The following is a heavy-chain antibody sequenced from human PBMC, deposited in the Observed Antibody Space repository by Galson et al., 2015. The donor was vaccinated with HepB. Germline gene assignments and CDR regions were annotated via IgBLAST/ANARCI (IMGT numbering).Heavy chain of an antibody. V-gene: IGHV3-53*04. CDR3: ARDIFGNGAFDI. CDR1: EFDLRSHY. D-gene: IGHD3-3*02. CDR2: IYSGGST. J-gene: IGHJ3*02. Sequence: SLRLSCAASEFDLRSHYINWVRQAPGKGLEWVSVIYSGGSTYFADSVKGRFTISRHNSENTLYLQMNSLKIEDTAVYYCARDIFGNGAFDIWGQGTILTDSS.